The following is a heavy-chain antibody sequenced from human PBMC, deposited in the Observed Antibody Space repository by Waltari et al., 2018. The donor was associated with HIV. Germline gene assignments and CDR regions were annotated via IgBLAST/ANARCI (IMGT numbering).Heavy chain of an antibody. CDR2: TYYTSKWFY. V-gene: IGHV6-1*01. CDR1: GDSVSRNGGA. J-gene: IGHJ4*02. CDR3: ARGWLRDYFDY. Sequence: VQLQQSGPGLVKASQTLSLTCAISGDSVSRNGGAWHWIRQSPSRGLGWLGRTYYTSKWFYDYAVSVKSRITINPETSKNHFSLQLNSVTLEDTAVYFCARGWLRDYFDYWGQGTLVTVSS. D-gene: IGHD5-12*01.